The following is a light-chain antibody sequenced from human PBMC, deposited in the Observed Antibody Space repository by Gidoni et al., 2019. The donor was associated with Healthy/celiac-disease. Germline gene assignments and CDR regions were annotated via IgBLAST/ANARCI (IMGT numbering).Light chain of an antibody. J-gene: IGKJ4*01. CDR1: QDISHY. CDR2: DAT. Sequence: VQLTQSPSSLSASVGDRVTITCQASQDISHYLNWYQQKPGKAPKLLIYDATNLETGVPSRFSGSGSGKDFTFTISSLQPEDSATYYCQQYDNLPLTFGGXTKVEIK. V-gene: IGKV1-33*01. CDR3: QQYDNLPLT.